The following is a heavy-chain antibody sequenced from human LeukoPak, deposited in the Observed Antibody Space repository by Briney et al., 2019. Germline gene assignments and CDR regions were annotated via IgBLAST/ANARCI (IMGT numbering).Heavy chain of an antibody. CDR2: INHSGST. Sequence: PSETLSLTCAVYGGSFSGYYWSWIRQPPGKGLEWIGEINHSGSTNYNPSLKSRVTISVDTSKNQFSLKLSSVTAADTAVYYCARGPRGSGYYYRAWFDPWGQGTLVTVSS. CDR1: GGSFSGYY. CDR3: ARGPRGSGYYYRAWFDP. V-gene: IGHV4-34*01. J-gene: IGHJ5*02. D-gene: IGHD3-22*01.